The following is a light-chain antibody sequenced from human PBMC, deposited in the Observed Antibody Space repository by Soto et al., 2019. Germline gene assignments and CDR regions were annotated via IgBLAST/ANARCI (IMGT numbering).Light chain of an antibody. Sequence: QAVVTQEPSLTVSPGGGVTLTCGSNTGPVTTSNYPNWIQQKPGQSPRTLTYSTSNTLPWTPARFSGSVAGGEAVLRVSAVRTEAEADYYCRLYFGGVQLFGGGTKLTVL. CDR1: TGPVTTSNY. J-gene: IGLJ3*02. V-gene: IGLV7-43*01. CDR2: STS. CDR3: RLYFGGVQL.